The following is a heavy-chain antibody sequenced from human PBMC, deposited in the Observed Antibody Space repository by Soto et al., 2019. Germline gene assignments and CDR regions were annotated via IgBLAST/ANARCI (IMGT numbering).Heavy chain of an antibody. CDR2: IKSKTYGGTA. J-gene: IGHJ4*02. Sequence: EVHLVESGGDLVKPGGSLRLSCSASGFTFSDGWMSWVRQAPGKGVEWVGRIKSKTYGGTADYAAFVKGRFTISRDDSKNTLYLQMNSLLIEDTAVYYCTTDRGIMAMGSFGSWGQGTLVTVSS. V-gene: IGHV3-15*05. CDR3: TTDRGIMAMGSFGS. CDR1: GFTFSDGW. D-gene: IGHD2-8*01.